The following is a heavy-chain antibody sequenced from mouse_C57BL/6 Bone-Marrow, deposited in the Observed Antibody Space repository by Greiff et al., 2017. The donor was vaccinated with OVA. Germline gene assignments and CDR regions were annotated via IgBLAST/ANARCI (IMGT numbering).Heavy chain of an antibody. CDR1: GYTFTSYW. D-gene: IGHD2-3*01. Sequence: QVQLQQPGAELVKPGASVKMSCKASGYTFTSYWITWVKQRPGQGLEWIGDIYPGSGSTYYNEKFKSKATLTVDKSSSTAYMQLSSLTSEDAAVYDCARWGWLSQTFDLGGRGTALSVTS. J-gene: IGHJ2*01. CDR3: ARWGWLSQTFDL. CDR2: IYPGSGST. V-gene: IGHV1-55*01.